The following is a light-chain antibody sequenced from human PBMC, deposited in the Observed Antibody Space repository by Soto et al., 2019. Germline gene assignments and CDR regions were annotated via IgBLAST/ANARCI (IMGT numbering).Light chain of an antibody. V-gene: IGLV2-14*01. CDR3: SSYTSSSTLYV. J-gene: IGLJ1*01. CDR2: DVS. CDR1: SSDVGGYNY. Sequence: QSALTQPASVSGSPGHSTTISCTGTSSDVGGYNYVSWYHQHPGKAPKLMIYDVSNRPSAASNRFSGSKSGNTASLTISGLQAEDEADYYCSSYTSSSTLYVFGTGTKVTVL.